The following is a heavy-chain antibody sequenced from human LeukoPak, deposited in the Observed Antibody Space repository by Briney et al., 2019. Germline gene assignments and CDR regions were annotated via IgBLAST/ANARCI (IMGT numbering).Heavy chain of an antibody. Sequence: SETLSLTCTVSGGSISSGGYYWSWIRQPPGKGLEWIGYIYHSGSTYYNPSLKSRVTISVDRSKNQFSLKLSSVTAADTAVYCGWYKTNFFYNWGQGIRVTVSS. J-gene: IGHJ4*02. CDR3: WYKTNFFYN. CDR1: GGSISSGGYY. CDR2: IYHSGST. V-gene: IGHV4-30-2*01. D-gene: IGHD6-19*01.